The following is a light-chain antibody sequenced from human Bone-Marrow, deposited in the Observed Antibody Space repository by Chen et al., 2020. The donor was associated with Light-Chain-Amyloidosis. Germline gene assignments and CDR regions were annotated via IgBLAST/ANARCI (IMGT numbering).Light chain of an antibody. V-gene: IGLV2-23*02. CDR1: SSDIGTYSL. CDR3: GSYAGSNTFL. CDR2: GVT. Sequence: SALTQPPSVSGSPGQSLTISCTGTSSDIGTYSLVSWYQHHPGQAPTLMIYGVTKRPSGVSDRFSCSRSGNTASLTISGLQAEDEADYYCGSYAGSNTFLFGGGTKLTVL. J-gene: IGLJ2*01.